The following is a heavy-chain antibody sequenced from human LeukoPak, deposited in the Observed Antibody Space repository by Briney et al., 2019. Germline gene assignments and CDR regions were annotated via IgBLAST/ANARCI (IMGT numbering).Heavy chain of an antibody. CDR3: ARGPYYYDSSGYYYPFDY. CDR1: GGSISSHY. V-gene: IGHV4-59*11. CDR2: IYYSGST. D-gene: IGHD3-22*01. J-gene: IGHJ4*02. Sequence: PSETLSLTCTVSGGSISSHYWSWIRQPPGKGLEWIGYIYYSGSTNYNPSLKSRVTISVDTSKNQFSLKLSSVTAADTAVYYCARGPYYYDSSGYYYPFDYWCQGTLVTVSS.